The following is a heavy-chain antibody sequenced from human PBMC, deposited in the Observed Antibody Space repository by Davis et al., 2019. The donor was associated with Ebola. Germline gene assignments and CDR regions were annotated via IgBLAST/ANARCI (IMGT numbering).Heavy chain of an antibody. V-gene: IGHV3-11*04. CDR2: ISSSGSTI. CDR3: ARDLYYYGSGSYYAAVRGWYFDL. CDR1: GFTFSDYY. Sequence: PGGSLRLSCAASGFTFSDYYMSWIRQAPGKGLEWVSYISSSGSTIYYADSVKGRFTISRDNAKNSLYLQMNSLRAEDTAVYYCARDLYYYGSGSYYAAVRGWYFDLWGRGTLVTVSS. D-gene: IGHD3-10*01. J-gene: IGHJ2*01.